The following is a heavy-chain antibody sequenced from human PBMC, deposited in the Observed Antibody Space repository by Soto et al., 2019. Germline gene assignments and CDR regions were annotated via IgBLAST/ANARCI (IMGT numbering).Heavy chain of an antibody. CDR2: ISSSGSTI. CDR3: ARGVVFSRSGKQDAFDI. Sequence: QVQLVESGGGLVKPGGSLRLSCAASGFTFSDYYMSWIRQAPGKGLEWVSYISSSGSTIYDADSVKGRFTVSRDNAKNSLYLQMNSLRVEDTAVYYCARGVVFSRSGKQDAFDIWGPGTMVTVSS. V-gene: IGHV3-11*01. J-gene: IGHJ3*02. CDR1: GFTFSDYY. D-gene: IGHD2-21*01.